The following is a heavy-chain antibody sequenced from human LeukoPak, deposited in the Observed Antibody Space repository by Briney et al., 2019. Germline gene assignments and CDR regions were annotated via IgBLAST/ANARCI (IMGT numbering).Heavy chain of an antibody. CDR3: ARLRFWSGYPFFDS. D-gene: IGHD3-3*01. J-gene: IGHJ4*02. CDR2: FYYSGNT. V-gene: IGHV4-59*01. Sequence: LETLSLTCTVSGVSISSSYWSWIRQPPGKGLEWIGYFYYSGNTNYNPSLKSRVTMSVDTSKNQFSLNLRSVTAADTAVFYCARLRFWSGYPFFDSWGQGTLVTVSP. CDR1: GVSISSSY.